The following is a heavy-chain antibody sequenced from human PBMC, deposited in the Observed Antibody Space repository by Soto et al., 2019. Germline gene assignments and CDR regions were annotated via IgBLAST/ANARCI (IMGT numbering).Heavy chain of an antibody. J-gene: IGHJ3*02. V-gene: IGHV1-18*01. CDR3: ARDIPYVVPPPNDAFDI. D-gene: IGHD2-2*02. Sequence: ASVKVSCKASGYTFTSYGISWVRQAPGQGLEWMGWISAYNGNTNYAQKLQGRVTMTTDTSTSTAYMELRSLRSDDTAVYYCARDIPYVVPPPNDAFDIWGQGTMVTVS. CDR2: ISAYNGNT. CDR1: GYTFTSYG.